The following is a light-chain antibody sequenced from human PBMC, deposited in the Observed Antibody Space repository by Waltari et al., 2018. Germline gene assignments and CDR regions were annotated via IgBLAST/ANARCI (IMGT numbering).Light chain of an antibody. J-gene: IGKJ1*01. CDR3: QQYNSYSPVT. Sequence: DIQMTQSPSTLSASVGDRLTITCRASQSISSWLAWYQQKPGKAPKLLIHKASSLESGVPSRFSGSGSGTEFTLTISSLQPDDFATYYCQQYNSYSPVTFGQGTKVEIK. CDR1: QSISSW. CDR2: KAS. V-gene: IGKV1-5*03.